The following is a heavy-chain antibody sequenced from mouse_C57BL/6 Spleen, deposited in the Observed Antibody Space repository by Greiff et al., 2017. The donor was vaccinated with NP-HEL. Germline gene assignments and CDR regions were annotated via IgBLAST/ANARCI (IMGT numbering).Heavy chain of an antibody. CDR3: ARAPLAYYSNYGGAMDY. CDR2: INPNNGGT. Sequence: EVQLQQSGPELVKPGASVKMSCKASGYTFTDYNMHWVKQSHGKSLEWIGYINPNNGGTSYNQKFKGKATLTVNKSSSTAYMELRSLTSEDSAVYYCARAPLAYYSNYGGAMDYWGQGTSVTVSS. D-gene: IGHD2-5*01. J-gene: IGHJ4*01. V-gene: IGHV1-22*01. CDR1: GYTFTDYN.